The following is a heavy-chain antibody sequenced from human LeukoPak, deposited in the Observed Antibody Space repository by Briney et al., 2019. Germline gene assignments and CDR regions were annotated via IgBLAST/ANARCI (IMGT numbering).Heavy chain of an antibody. CDR2: IYPGDSDT. CDR1: GYSFTSYW. D-gene: IGHD2-21*01. V-gene: IGHV5-51*01. Sequence: GESLKISCKGSGYSFTSYWIGWVRQMPGKGLEWMGFIYPGDSDTRYGPSFQGQVTVSADKSISTAYLQWSSLKASDTAMYFCARRAYCGGDCYMDVWGNGTTVTISS. CDR3: ARRAYCGGDCYMDV. J-gene: IGHJ6*03.